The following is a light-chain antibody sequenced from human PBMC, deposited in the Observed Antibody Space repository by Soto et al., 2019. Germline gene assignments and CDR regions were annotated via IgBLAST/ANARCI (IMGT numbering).Light chain of an antibody. CDR2: GAS. V-gene: IGKV3-15*01. CDR3: QQYNNWPPIT. CDR1: QSVSGN. Sequence: EIVMTQSPATLSVSPGERATLSCRASQSVSGNLAWYQQIPGQAPRLLIYGASTRATGIPARFSGSGSGTEFTLTISSLQSEVFAVNDCQQYNNWPPITFGQGTRLEIK. J-gene: IGKJ5*01.